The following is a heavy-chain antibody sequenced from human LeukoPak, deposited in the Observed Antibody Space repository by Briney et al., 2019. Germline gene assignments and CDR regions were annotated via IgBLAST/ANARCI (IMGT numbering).Heavy chain of an antibody. Sequence: SETLSLTCAVSGETLSGHYWSWIRQPPGKGLEWIGEINHSGSTNYNPSLKSRVTISVDTSKNQFSLKLSSVTAADTAVYYCAREGDDILTGLGGFDLWGRGTLVTVSS. CDR1: GETLSGHY. V-gene: IGHV4-34*01. CDR2: INHSGST. J-gene: IGHJ2*01. CDR3: AREGDDILTGLGGFDL. D-gene: IGHD3-9*01.